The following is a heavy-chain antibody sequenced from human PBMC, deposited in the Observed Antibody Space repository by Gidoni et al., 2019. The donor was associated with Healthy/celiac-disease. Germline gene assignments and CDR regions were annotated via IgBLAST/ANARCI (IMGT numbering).Heavy chain of an antibody. Sequence: QVQLQESGPGLVKPAQPLSLTCTVSGGSISSGGYYWSWIRQHPGKGLEWIGYIYYSGSTYYNPSLKSRVTISVDTSKNQFSLKLSSVTAADTAVYYCARGPLWFGELLSPNFDYWGQGTLVTVSS. CDR1: GGSISSGGYY. D-gene: IGHD3-10*01. CDR3: ARGPLWFGELLSPNFDY. V-gene: IGHV4-31*03. J-gene: IGHJ4*02. CDR2: IYYSGST.